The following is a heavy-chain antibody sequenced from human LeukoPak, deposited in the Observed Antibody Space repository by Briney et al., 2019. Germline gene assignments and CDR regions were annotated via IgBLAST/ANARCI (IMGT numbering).Heavy chain of an antibody. Sequence: APVRVIFKAAGYTFTGYYRRGVRQAPVQALELMEWINPNSGATSYAQKFQGRVTMTRDTSISTAYMELSRLTSDDTAVYFCAREEYRRGSSDEEFDYWGQGPLVTVSS. V-gene: IGHV1-2*02. CDR3: AREEYRRGSSDEEFDY. CDR1: GYTFTGYY. CDR2: INPNSGAT. D-gene: IGHD6-19*01. J-gene: IGHJ4*02.